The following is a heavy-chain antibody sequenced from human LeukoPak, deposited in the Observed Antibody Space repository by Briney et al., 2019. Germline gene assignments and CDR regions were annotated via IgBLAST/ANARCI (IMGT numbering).Heavy chain of an antibody. D-gene: IGHD6-13*01. Sequence: ASVKVSCKASGYTFTSYYMHWVRQAPGQGLEWMGIINPSVGSTDYAQKFQGRVFMTRDMSTSTVYMELSSLTSEDTAVYYCARGPYSSSWYEDYWGQGTLVTVSS. CDR3: ARGPYSSSWYEDY. CDR2: INPSVGST. V-gene: IGHV1-46*01. J-gene: IGHJ4*02. CDR1: GYTFTSYY.